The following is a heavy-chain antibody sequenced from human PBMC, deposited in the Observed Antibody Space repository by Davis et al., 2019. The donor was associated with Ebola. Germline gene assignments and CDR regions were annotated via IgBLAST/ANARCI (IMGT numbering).Heavy chain of an antibody. CDR1: GFTFSSYS. CDR3: AKDGGRRASWFDP. J-gene: IGHJ5*02. D-gene: IGHD3-16*01. V-gene: IGHV3-21*04. CDR2: ISSSSSYI. Sequence: GGPLRLSCAASGFTFSSYSMNWVRQAPGKGLEWVSSISSSSSYIYYADSVKGRFTISRDNAKNSLYLQMNSLRAEDTALYYCAKDGGRRASWFDPWGQGTLVTVSS.